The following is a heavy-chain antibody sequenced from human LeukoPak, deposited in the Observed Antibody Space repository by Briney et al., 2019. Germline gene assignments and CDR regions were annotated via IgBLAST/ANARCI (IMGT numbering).Heavy chain of an antibody. D-gene: IGHD5-12*01. V-gene: IGHV3-21*04. CDR3: AKDPYLKPTSRFDP. J-gene: IGHJ5*02. CDR2: ISSSSSYI. Sequence: GGPLRLSCAASGFTFSSYSMNWVRQAPGKGLEWVSSISSSSSYIYYADSVKGRFTISRDNSKNTLYLQMNSLRAEDTAVYYCAKDPYLKPTSRFDPWGQGTLVTVSS. CDR1: GFTFSSYS.